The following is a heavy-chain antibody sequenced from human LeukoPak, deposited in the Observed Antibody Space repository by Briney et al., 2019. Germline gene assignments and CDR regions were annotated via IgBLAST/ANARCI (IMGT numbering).Heavy chain of an antibody. CDR1: GGSISSYY. J-gene: IGHJ3*02. CDR3: ARQSDSSGYYRRNDAFDI. Sequence: SETLSLTCTVSGGSISSYYWSWIRQPPGKGLEWIGYIYTSGSTNYNPSLKSRVTISVDTSKNQFSLKLSSVTAADTAVYYCARQSDSSGYYRRNDAFDIWGQGTMVTVSS. V-gene: IGHV4-4*09. CDR2: IYTSGST. D-gene: IGHD3-22*01.